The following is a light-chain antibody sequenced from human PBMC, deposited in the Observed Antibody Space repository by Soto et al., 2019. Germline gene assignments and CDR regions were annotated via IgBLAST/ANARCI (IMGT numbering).Light chain of an antibody. CDR2: DAY. Sequence: ELVLTQSPATLSVSPGESATLSCRASQGVGSTLAWYQQKPGRAPRLLIYDAYIRATGIPARFSGAGSGTEFTLTISRLQSDDFAVYYCQHYLTWPLAFGGGTKVDI. CDR1: QGVGST. J-gene: IGKJ4*01. CDR3: QHYLTWPLA. V-gene: IGKV3-15*01.